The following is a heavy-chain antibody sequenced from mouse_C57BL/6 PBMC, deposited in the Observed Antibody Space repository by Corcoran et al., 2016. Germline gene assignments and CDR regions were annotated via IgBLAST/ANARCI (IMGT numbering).Heavy chain of an antibody. D-gene: IGHD1-1*01. Sequence: QVQLQQSGAELARPGASVKLSCKASGYTFTSYGISWVKQGTGQGLEWIGEIYPRSGNTYYNEKFKGKATLTADKSSSTAYMELRSLTSEDSAVYFCASRITTVVAPFDYWGQGTTLTVSS. V-gene: IGHV1-81*01. CDR2: IYPRSGNT. J-gene: IGHJ2*01. CDR3: ASRITTVVAPFDY. CDR1: GYTFTSYG.